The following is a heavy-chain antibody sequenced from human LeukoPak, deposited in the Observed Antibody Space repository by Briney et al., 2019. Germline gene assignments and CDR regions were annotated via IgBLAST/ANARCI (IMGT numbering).Heavy chain of an antibody. CDR2: VYYNGIT. Sequence: SETLSLTCTVSGVSISSYFWSWIRQPLGKGLEWMGYVYYNGITNYNPSLKSRVSISLDTSKNQFSLKLNSVTAADTAVYYCASQLGGTTFHWGQGTLVTVSS. D-gene: IGHD1-1*01. CDR3: ASQLGGTTFH. J-gene: IGHJ4*02. V-gene: IGHV4-59*01. CDR1: GVSISSYF.